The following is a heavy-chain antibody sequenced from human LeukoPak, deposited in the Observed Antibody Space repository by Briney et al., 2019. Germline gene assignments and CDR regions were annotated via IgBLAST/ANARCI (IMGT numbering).Heavy chain of an antibody. CDR1: GFTFSSYA. J-gene: IGHJ6*02. CDR3: ASRIAAAALYYYCGMDV. CDR2: ISYDGSNK. V-gene: IGHV3-30-3*01. D-gene: IGHD6-13*01. Sequence: PGRSLRLSCAASGFTFSSYAMHWVRQAPGKGLEWVAVISYDGSNKYYADSVKGRFTISRDNSKNTLYLQMNSLRAEDSAVYYCASRIAAAALYYYCGMDVWGQGTTVTVSS.